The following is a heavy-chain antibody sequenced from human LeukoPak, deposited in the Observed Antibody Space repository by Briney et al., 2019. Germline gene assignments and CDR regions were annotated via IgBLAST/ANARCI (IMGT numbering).Heavy chain of an antibody. CDR3: ARASSYKIYYFDY. V-gene: IGHV3-48*01. CDR2: ISSSSTI. D-gene: IGHD1-1*01. J-gene: IGHJ4*02. Sequence: GESLRLSCAASGFTFSSYSMNWVRQAPGKGLEWVSYISSSSTIYYADSVKGRFTISRDNAKNSLYLQMNSLRAEDTAVYYCARASSYKIYYFDYWGQGTLVTVSS. CDR1: GFTFSSYS.